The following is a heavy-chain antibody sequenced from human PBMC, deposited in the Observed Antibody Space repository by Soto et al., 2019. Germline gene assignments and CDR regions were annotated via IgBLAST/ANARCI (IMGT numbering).Heavy chain of an antibody. CDR3: ARGTRRFGELFDAFDI. J-gene: IGHJ3*02. CDR1: GYTFNNYG. CDR2: ISAYNGNA. V-gene: IGHV1-18*01. Sequence: QVQLVQSGYEVKEPGASVTVSCKASGYTFNNYGLTWVRQAPGQGLEWIGWISAYNGNANYAQKFQGRVTLTRDTSTSTAYLELRSLRSDDTAVYYCARGTRRFGELFDAFDIWGQGTMVPVSS. D-gene: IGHD3-10*01.